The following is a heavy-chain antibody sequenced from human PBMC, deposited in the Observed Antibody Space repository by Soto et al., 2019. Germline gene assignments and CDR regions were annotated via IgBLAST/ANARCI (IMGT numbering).Heavy chain of an antibody. V-gene: IGHV3-11*01. CDR2: ISSSGSGI. CDR3: ARAYSDAFDI. CDR1: GFTFNDYY. D-gene: IGHD2-15*01. J-gene: IGHJ3*02. Sequence: GGSLRLSCAASGFTFNDYYMTWIRQAPGKGLEWVSYISSSGSGIYYADSMKGRFTISRDNAKRSLYLQMSSLRAEDTAVYYCARAYSDAFDIWGQGTMVTVSS.